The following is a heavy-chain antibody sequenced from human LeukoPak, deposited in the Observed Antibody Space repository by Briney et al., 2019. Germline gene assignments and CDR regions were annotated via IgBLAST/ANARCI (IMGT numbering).Heavy chain of an antibody. CDR3: AKRTLPDSSGYQFHY. J-gene: IGHJ4*02. D-gene: IGHD3-22*01. Sequence: GGSLRLSCAASGFTFSNYAMSWVRQAPGKGLEWVSAISGSGGSTYYADSVKGRFTISRDNSKNMLYLQMNSLRAEDTAVYYCAKRTLPDSSGYQFHYWGQGTLVTVS. V-gene: IGHV3-23*01. CDR2: ISGSGGST. CDR1: GFTFSNYA.